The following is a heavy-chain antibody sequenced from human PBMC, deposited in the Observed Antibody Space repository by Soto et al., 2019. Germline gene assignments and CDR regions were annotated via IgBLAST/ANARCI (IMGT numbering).Heavy chain of an antibody. CDR1: GVTFNRQA. J-gene: IGHJ4*02. Sequence: ASVKVSYKARGVTFNRQAMWCVRQAPGQGGKSMGGITPMFGKPHYAEKFQDRVTITADESTASAYVELSSRKTEDRDLYYCSTSEGRDGYRFDYWGPGTLV. D-gene: IGHD5-12*01. V-gene: IGHV1-69*13. CDR2: ITPMFGKP. CDR3: STSEGRDGYRFDY.